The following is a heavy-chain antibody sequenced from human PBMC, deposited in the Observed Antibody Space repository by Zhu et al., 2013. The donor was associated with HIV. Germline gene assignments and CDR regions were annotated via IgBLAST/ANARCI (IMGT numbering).Heavy chain of an antibody. CDR2: IIPIFGIT. Sequence: QVTVMQSEAVVKKPGSSVKVSCTASGGTFSSYSISWVRQAPGQGLEWLGWIIPIFGITNYAQNFLGRVTITADESTSTAYMELSSLRSEDTAVYYCARDPSIAVAGYYFDYWGQGTLVTVSS. CDR1: GGTFSSYS. V-gene: IGHV1-69*01. J-gene: IGHJ4*02. CDR3: ARDPSIAVAGYYFDY. D-gene: IGHD6-19*01.